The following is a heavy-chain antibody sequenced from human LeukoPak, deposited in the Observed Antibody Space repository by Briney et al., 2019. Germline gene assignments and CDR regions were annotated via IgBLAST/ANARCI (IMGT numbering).Heavy chain of an antibody. CDR3: ARVYCSSTSCYGGYYYYGMDV. D-gene: IGHD2-2*01. V-gene: IGHV1-18*01. CDR1: GYTFTSYG. Sequence: GASVKVSCKASGYTFTSYGISWVRQAPGQGLEWMGWISAYNGNTNYAQKLQGRVTMTTDTSTSTAYMELRSLRSDDTAVYYCARVYCSSTSCYGGYYYYGMDVWGQGTTVTVSS. J-gene: IGHJ6*02. CDR2: ISAYNGNT.